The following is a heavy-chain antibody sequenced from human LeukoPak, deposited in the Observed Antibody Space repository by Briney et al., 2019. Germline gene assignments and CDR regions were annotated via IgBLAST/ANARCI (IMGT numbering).Heavy chain of an antibody. V-gene: IGHV3-23*01. CDR2: ITGSGGST. CDR3: AKSPSGWSKFDY. Sequence: GGSLRLSCAVSGFTFSSYAMTWVRQAPGKGLEWVSTITGSGGSTYYADSVKGRFTISRDNSKNTLYLQMNSLRAEDTAVYCCAKSPSGWSKFDYWGQGTLVTVSS. CDR1: GFTFSSYA. D-gene: IGHD2-8*01. J-gene: IGHJ4*02.